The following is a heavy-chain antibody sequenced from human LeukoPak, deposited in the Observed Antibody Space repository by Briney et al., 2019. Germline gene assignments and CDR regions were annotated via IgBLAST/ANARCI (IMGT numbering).Heavy chain of an antibody. J-gene: IGHJ1*01. V-gene: IGHV3-7*01. CDR1: GFSFSDTW. Sequence: GGSLRLSCAASGFSFSDTWMNWVRQAPGKGLEWVAHINPDGRDTYYVDSVKGRFTISRDNAQNSMYLQMNSLRVEDTAVYYCTSWGDTTAEYFQRWGQGTLVTVSS. CDR2: INPDGRDT. D-gene: IGHD2-21*02. CDR3: TSWGDTTAEYFQR.